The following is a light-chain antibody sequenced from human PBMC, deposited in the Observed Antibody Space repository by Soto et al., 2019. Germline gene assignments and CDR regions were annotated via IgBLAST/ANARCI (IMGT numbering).Light chain of an antibody. J-gene: IGLJ1*01. CDR3: SSYTSSTTYV. Sequence: QSVLTQPASVSGSPGQSITISCTGTSSDVGGYNYVSWYQQHPGKAPKLMIYHVTNRPSGVSDRFSGSKSGNTASLTISGLQAEDEAAYYCSSYTSSTTYVFGPGTKVTVL. CDR2: HVT. V-gene: IGLV2-14*01. CDR1: SSDVGGYNY.